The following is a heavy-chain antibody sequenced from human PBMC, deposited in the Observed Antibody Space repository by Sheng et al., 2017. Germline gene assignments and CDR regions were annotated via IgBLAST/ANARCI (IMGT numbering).Heavy chain of an antibody. J-gene: IGHJ5*02. D-gene: IGHD3-3*01. V-gene: IGHV1-18*01. CDR1: GYTFTSYG. CDR2: ISAYNGNT. Sequence: QVQLVQSGAEVKKPGASVKVSCKASGYTFTSYGISWVRQAPGQGLEWMGWISAYNGNTNYAQKLQGRVTMTTDTSTSTAYMELRSLRSDDTAVYYCARDPGDFWSGYYTGIDDWFDPWGQGTLVTVSS. CDR3: ARDPGDFWSGYYTGIDDWFDP.